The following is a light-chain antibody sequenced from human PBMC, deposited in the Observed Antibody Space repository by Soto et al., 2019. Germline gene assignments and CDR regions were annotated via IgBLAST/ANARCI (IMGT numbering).Light chain of an antibody. CDR1: QSISSY. V-gene: IGKV1-39*01. J-gene: IGKJ1*01. CDR2: AAS. Sequence: IQMTQSPSSLSASVGDRVTITCRASQSISSYLNWYQQKPGKAPKLLIYAASSLQSGVPSRFSGSGSGTDFTLTTSSLQPEDFATYYCQQSYSTPKTFGQGTKVDI. CDR3: QQSYSTPKT.